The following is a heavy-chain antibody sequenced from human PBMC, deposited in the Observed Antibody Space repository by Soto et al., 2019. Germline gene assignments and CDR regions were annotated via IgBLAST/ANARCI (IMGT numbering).Heavy chain of an antibody. D-gene: IGHD6-13*01. J-gene: IGHJ4*02. CDR1: GFTFSSYS. CDR3: ARELRGIAAADAFDY. Sequence: GGSLRLSCAASGFTFSSYSMNWVRQAPGKGLEWVSSISSSSSYIYYADSVKGRFTISRDNAKNSLYLQMNSLRAEDTAVYYCARELRGIAAADAFDYWRQGTLVTVSS. V-gene: IGHV3-21*01. CDR2: ISSSSSYI.